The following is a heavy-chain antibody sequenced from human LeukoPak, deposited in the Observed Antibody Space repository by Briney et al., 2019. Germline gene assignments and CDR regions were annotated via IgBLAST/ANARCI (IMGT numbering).Heavy chain of an antibody. Sequence: SQTLSLTCAIFWDSVSSNSGAWNWIRQSPSRGLEWLGRAYYRSQWYNDYAFSVKGRIAINADTSRNHFSLQLNSVTPEDTAVYYCAREEAGTYGFQYWGQGTLVTVSS. J-gene: IGHJ4*02. CDR3: AREEAGTYGFQY. CDR2: AYYRSQWYN. CDR1: WDSVSSNSGA. V-gene: IGHV6-1*01. D-gene: IGHD3-10*01.